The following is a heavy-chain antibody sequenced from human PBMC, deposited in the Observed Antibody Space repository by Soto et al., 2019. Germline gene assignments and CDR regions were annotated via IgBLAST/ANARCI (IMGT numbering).Heavy chain of an antibody. CDR3: ARVFSSWQQESDLNWFDP. J-gene: IGHJ5*02. Sequence: SLVNLACKASVYALTVDGIGWVRQAPGQGLEWMGWISAYNGNTNYAQKLQGRVTMTTDTSTSTAYMELRSLRSDDTAVYYCARVFSSWQQESDLNWFDPWGQGTLVTVSS. V-gene: IGHV1-18*01. CDR2: ISAYNGNT. D-gene: IGHD6-13*01. CDR1: VYALTVDG.